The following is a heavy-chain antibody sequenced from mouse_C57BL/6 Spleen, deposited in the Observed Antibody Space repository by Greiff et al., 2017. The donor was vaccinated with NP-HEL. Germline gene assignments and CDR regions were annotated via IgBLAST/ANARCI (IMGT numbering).Heavy chain of an antibody. CDR1: GYTFTSYW. CDR2: IDPSDSYT. Sequence: VQLHQPGAELVKPGASVKLSCKASGYTFTSYWMQWVKQRPGQGLEWIGEIDPSDSYTNYNQKFKGKATLTVDTSSSTAYMQLSSLTSEDSAVYYCARSRDSWFAYWGQGTLVTVSA. V-gene: IGHV1-50*01. CDR3: ARSRDSWFAY. J-gene: IGHJ3*01.